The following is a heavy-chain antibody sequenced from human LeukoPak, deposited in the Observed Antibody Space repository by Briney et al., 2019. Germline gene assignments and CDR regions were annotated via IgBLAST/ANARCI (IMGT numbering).Heavy chain of an antibody. CDR2: IKSKTDGGTT. CDR3: TTAPSGYEPDDDY. V-gene: IGHV3-15*01. Sequence: GGSLRLSCAASGFTFSNAWMSWVRQAPGKGLEWVGRIKSKTDGGTTDYAAPVKGRFTISRDDSKNTLYLQMNSLKTEDTAVYYCTTAPSGYEPDDDYWGQGTLVTVSP. J-gene: IGHJ4*02. CDR1: GFTFSNAW. D-gene: IGHD5-12*01.